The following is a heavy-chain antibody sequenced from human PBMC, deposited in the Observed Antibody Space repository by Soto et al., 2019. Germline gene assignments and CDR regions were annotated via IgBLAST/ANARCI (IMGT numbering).Heavy chain of an antibody. Sequence: ASVKVSCKASGGTFSSYAISWVRQAPGQGLEWMGGIIPIFGTANYAQKFQGRVTITADESTSTAYMELSSLRSEDTAVYYCARAGVNYDILTGYYESSGWFAPWGQGTLVTVSS. CDR3: ARAGVNYDILTGYYESSGWFAP. CDR2: IIPIFGTA. J-gene: IGHJ5*02. CDR1: GGTFSSYA. D-gene: IGHD3-9*01. V-gene: IGHV1-69*13.